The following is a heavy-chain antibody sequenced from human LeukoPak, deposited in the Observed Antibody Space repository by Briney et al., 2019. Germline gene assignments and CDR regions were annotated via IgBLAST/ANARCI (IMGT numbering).Heavy chain of an antibody. CDR1: GFTVSSNY. D-gene: IGHD3-22*01. CDR3: ARDLLSDYYDSSDN. J-gene: IGHJ4*02. V-gene: IGHV3-53*01. Sequence: GGSLRLSCAASGFTVSSNYMSWVRQAPGKGLEGVSVIYSGGSTYYADSVKGRFTISRDNSKNTLYLQMNSLRAEDTAVYYCARDLLSDYYDSSDNCGQGTLVTVSS. CDR2: IYSGGST.